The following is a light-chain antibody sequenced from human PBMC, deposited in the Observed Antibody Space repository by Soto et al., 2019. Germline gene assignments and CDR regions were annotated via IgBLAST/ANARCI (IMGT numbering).Light chain of an antibody. CDR1: SSNIGSNT. CDR3: QTWGTGIWV. Sequence: QSVLTQPPSASGTPGQRVTISCSGSSSNIGSNTVNWYQQLPGTAPKLLIYSNNQRPSGVPDRFSGSSSGAERYLTISSLQSEDEADNYCQTWGTGIWVFGGGTKVTVL. V-gene: IGLV1-44*01. J-gene: IGLJ3*02. CDR2: SNN.